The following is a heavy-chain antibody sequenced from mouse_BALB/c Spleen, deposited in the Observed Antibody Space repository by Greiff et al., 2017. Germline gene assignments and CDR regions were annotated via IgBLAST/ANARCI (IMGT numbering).Heavy chain of an antibody. J-gene: IGHJ4*01. Sequence: EVQLQQSGAELVKPGASVKLSCTASGFNIKDTYMHWVKQRPEQGLEWIGRIDPANGNTKYDPKFQGKATITADTSSNTAYLQLSSLTSEDTAVYYCAIIYYDYDGYYAMDYWGQGTSVTVSS. CDR1: GFNIKDTY. CDR2: IDPANGNT. D-gene: IGHD2-4*01. V-gene: IGHV14-3*02. CDR3: AIIYYDYDGYYAMDY.